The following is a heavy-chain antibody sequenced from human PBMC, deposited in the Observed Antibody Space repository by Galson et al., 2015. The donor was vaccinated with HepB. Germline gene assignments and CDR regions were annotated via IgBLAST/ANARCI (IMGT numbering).Heavy chain of an antibody. D-gene: IGHD6-19*01. J-gene: IGHJ4*02. CDR2: ISRNGGST. CDR1: GFTFSRYA. Sequence: SLRLSCAGSGFTFSRYAMHWVRQAPGKGLEHVSAISRNGGSTYYADSVKGRFTISRDDSTDTLYFHMNSLRTEDTAVYYCVKGHDSYSSGHSWGQGTLVTVSS. CDR3: VKGHDSYSSGHS. V-gene: IGHV3-64D*06.